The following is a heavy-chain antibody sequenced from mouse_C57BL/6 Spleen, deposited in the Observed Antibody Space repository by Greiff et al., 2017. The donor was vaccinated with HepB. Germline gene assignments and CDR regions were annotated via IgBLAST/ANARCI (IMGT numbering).Heavy chain of an antibody. D-gene: IGHD1-1*01. V-gene: IGHV1-31*01. CDR3: AGHYDYGSSFPYYAMDY. CDR2: IYPYNGVS. Sequence: EVQLMESGPELVKPGASVKISCKASGYSFTGYYMHWVKQSHGNILDWIGYIYPYNGVSSYNQKFKGKATLTVDKSSSTAYMELRSLTSADSAVYYCAGHYDYGSSFPYYAMDYWGQGTSVTVSS. J-gene: IGHJ4*01. CDR1: GYSFTGYY.